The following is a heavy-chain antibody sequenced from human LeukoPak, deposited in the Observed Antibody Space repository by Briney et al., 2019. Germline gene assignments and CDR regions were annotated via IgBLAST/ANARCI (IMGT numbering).Heavy chain of an antibody. D-gene: IGHD5-24*01. Sequence: ASVKVSCKASGYTFTGSYIHWVRQAPGQGLEWMGWINPSSGGTTYAQNFQGRVTTTRDTSISTAYMELSSLRSDDTAVYYCARASYNDYWGQGTLVTVSS. CDR3: ARASYNDY. V-gene: IGHV1-2*02. CDR1: GYTFTGSY. J-gene: IGHJ4*02. CDR2: INPSSGGT.